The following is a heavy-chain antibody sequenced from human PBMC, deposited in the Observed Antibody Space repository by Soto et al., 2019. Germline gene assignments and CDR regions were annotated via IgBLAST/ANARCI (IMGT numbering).Heavy chain of an antibody. Sequence: EVQLVESGGGLVQPGGSLRLSCAASGFTVSSNYMSWVRQAPGKGLEWVSAIYSGGSTYYADSVKGRFTISRHNSKNTLYLQMNSLRAEDTAVYYCARDRGSVAANAFDIWGQGTMVTVSS. V-gene: IGHV3-53*04. CDR1: GFTVSSNY. D-gene: IGHD2-15*01. CDR3: ARDRGSVAANAFDI. J-gene: IGHJ3*02. CDR2: IYSGGST.